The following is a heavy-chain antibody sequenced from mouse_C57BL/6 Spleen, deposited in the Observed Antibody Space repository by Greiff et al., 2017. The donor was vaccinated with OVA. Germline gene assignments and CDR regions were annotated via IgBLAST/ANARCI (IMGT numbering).Heavy chain of an antibody. CDR2: ISDGGSYT. J-gene: IGHJ2*01. Sequence: EVQLVESGGGLVKPGGSLKLSCAASGFTFSSYAMSWVRQTPEKRLEWVATISDGGSYTYYPDNVKGRFTISRDNAKNNLYLQMSHLKSEDTAMYYCARAPVVATDYFDYWGQGTTLTVSS. D-gene: IGHD1-1*01. CDR3: ARAPVVATDYFDY. V-gene: IGHV5-4*01. CDR1: GFTFSSYA.